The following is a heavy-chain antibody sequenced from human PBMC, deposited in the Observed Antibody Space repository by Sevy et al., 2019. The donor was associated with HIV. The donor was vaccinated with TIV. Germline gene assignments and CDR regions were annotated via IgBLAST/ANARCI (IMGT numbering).Heavy chain of an antibody. CDR3: ARDKNAYYYGLDV. Sequence: GGCLRLSCAVSGFPVSSSYMNWVRQAPGKGLERVSVFYTGSKTDYADSVKGRFTMSRDNSKNTLYLHMNGLRAEDTAVYYSARDKNAYYYGLDVWGQGTTVTVSS. CDR1: GFPVSSSY. J-gene: IGHJ6*02. V-gene: IGHV3-53*01. CDR2: FYTGSKT.